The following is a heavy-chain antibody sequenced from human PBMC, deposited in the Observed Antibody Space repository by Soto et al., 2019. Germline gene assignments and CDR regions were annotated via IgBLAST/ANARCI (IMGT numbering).Heavy chain of an antibody. D-gene: IGHD2-21*01. CDR2: IWYDGSNK. CDR1: GFTFTSYG. Sequence: QVQLVESGGGVVQPGRSLRLSCAASGFTFTSYGMHWVRQAPGKGLEWVAVIWYDGSNKYYADSVKCRFTISRDNSKNTLYLQMNSLRAEDTAVYYCARGGLLLDYWGQGTLVTVSS. J-gene: IGHJ4*02. V-gene: IGHV3-33*01. CDR3: ARGGLLLDY.